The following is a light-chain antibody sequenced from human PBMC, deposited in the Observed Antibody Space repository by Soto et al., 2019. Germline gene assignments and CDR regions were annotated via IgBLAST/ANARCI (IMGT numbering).Light chain of an antibody. CDR1: SGHSSYA. J-gene: IGLJ3*02. Sequence: QLVLTQSPSASAPLGASVKLTCTLSSGHSSYAIAWHQQQPEKGPRFLMKLNSDGSHSKGDGIPDRFSGSSSGAERYLTISSLQSEDEADYYCQTWGTVIRVFGGGTKLTVL. CDR2: LNSDGSH. CDR3: QTWGTVIRV. V-gene: IGLV4-69*01.